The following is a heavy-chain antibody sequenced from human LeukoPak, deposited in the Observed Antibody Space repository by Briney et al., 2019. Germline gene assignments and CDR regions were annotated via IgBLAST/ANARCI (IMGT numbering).Heavy chain of an antibody. CDR3: ARGMKNWNYGGAN. J-gene: IGHJ4*02. CDR1: GGTFSSYA. CDR2: IIPIFGTA. D-gene: IGHD1-7*01. V-gene: IGHV1-69*05. Sequence: VASVKVSCKASGGTFSSYAISWVRQAPGQGLEWMGGIIPIFGTANYAQKFQGRVTITTDESTSTAYMELSSLRSEDTAVYYCARGMKNWNYGGANWGQGTLVTVSS.